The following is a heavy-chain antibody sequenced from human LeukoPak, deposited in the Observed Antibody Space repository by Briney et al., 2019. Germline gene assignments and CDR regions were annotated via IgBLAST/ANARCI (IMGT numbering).Heavy chain of an antibody. J-gene: IGHJ4*02. Sequence: SQTLSLTCTVSGASISRGSYSGSWIRQPAGKGLEWIGRIYTSVSTKYHPSLTSRVTLSLDTSTQQFCLQLTSVTAPHTSVYYCARDGDYGDYVNCWGQGTLVTVSS. D-gene: IGHD4-17*01. V-gene: IGHV4-61*02. CDR2: IYTSVST. CDR1: GASISRGSYS. CDR3: ARDGDYGDYVNC.